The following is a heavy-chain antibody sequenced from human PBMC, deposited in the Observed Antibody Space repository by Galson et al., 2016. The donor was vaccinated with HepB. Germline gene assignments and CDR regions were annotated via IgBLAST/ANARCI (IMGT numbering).Heavy chain of an antibody. D-gene: IGHD2-15*01. J-gene: IGHJ2*01. V-gene: IGHV3-30*04. Sequence: SLRLSCAASGFTFSHYAMHWVRQAPGKGLEWVAIIFNDGSEQLYADSVQGRITLSRDNSKKMFYLEMNSLRPEDTAIYYCAGDKGGQYFDLWGRGTLVSVSS. CDR1: GFTFSHYA. CDR3: AGDKGGQYFDL. CDR2: IFNDGSEQ.